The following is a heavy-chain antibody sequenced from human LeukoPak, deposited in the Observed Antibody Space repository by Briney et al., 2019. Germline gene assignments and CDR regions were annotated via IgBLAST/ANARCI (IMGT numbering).Heavy chain of an antibody. CDR3: ARTLIAAADVFDY. CDR2: IKQDGSEK. Sequence: GGSLRLSCAASGFTSSSYWMSWVRQAPGKGLEWVANIKQDGSEKTYVDSVRGRFTISRDNAKNSLYLQVNSLRAEDTAVYYCARTLIAAADVFDYWGQGTLVTVSS. CDR1: GFTSSSYW. V-gene: IGHV3-7*01. D-gene: IGHD6-13*01. J-gene: IGHJ4*02.